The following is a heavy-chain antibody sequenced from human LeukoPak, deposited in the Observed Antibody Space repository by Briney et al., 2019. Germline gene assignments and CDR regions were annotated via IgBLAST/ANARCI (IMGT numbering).Heavy chain of an antibody. CDR3: ASRPVHTPLATFHY. D-gene: IGHD5-18*01. Sequence: SETLSLTCTVSGGSISSGDYYWSWIRQPPGKGLEWIGYIYYSGGTYYNPSLESRLTISVDTSKNQFSLKLTSVTAADTAVYYCASRPVHTPLATFHYWGQGTLVTVSS. CDR2: IYYSGGT. CDR1: GGSISSGDYY. V-gene: IGHV4-30-4*01. J-gene: IGHJ4*02.